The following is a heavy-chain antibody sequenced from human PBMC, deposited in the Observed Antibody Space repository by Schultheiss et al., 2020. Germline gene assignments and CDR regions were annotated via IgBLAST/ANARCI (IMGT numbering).Heavy chain of an antibody. J-gene: IGHJ6*03. CDR1: GGSISSYY. CDR2: IYYSGST. V-gene: IGHV4-59*06. D-gene: IGHD4-11*01. CDR3: ARVNGDYSTHYYYYMDV. Sequence: SETLSLTCTVSGGSISSYYWSWIRQHPGKGLEWIGYIYYSGSTYYNPSLKSRVTISVDTSKNQFSLKLSSVTAADTAVYYCARVNGDYSTHYYYYMDVWGKGTTVTVSS.